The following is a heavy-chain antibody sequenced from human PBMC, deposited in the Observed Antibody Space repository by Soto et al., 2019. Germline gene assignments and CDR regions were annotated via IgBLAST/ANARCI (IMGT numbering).Heavy chain of an antibody. V-gene: IGHV1-69*13. J-gene: IGHJ4*02. CDR2: IIPIFGTA. CDR1: GGTFSSYT. CDR3: ARENGDFYFDY. Sequence: ASVKVSCKASGGTFSSYTISWVQQAPGQGLEWMGGIIPIFGTANYAQKFQGRVTITADESTSTAYMELSSLRSEDTAVYYCARENGDFYFDYWGQGTLVTVSS.